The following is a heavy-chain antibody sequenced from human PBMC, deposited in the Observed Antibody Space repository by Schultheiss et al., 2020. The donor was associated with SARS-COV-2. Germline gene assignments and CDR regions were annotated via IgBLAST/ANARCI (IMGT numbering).Heavy chain of an antibody. Sequence: GGSLRLSCAASGFTFSSYAMHWVRQAPGKGLEWVAVISYDGSNKYYADSVKGRFTISRDNSKNTLYLQMNSLRAEDTAVYYCAKEGGFISADYYYYGMDVWGQGTTVTVSS. V-gene: IGHV3-30*01. D-gene: IGHD3-16*02. CDR2: ISYDGSNK. J-gene: IGHJ6*02. CDR1: GFTFSSYA. CDR3: AKEGGFISADYYYYGMDV.